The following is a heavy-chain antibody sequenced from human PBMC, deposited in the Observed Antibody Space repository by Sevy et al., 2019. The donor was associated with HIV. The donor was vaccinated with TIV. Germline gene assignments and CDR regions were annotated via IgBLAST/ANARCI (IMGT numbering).Heavy chain of an antibody. CDR1: GFSFSTYW. V-gene: IGHV3-7*01. Sequence: GGSLRLSCAASGFSFSTYWMTWVRQAPGKGLEWVANIKQDGSEKYYVDSVTGRFTISRDNAKNSLHLQMNSLRAEDTAVYYCARDGGFCSGGTCYDVFDIWGLGTMVTVSS. J-gene: IGHJ3*02. D-gene: IGHD2-15*01. CDR2: IKQDGSEK. CDR3: ARDGGFCSGGTCYDVFDI.